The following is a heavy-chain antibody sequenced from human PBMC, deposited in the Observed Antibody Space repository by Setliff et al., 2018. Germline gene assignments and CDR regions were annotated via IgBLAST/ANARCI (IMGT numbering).Heavy chain of an antibody. CDR1: GDSLSGYY. CDR3: ARGQNSYHPGSWGPLYDH. Sequence: PSETLSLTCAVYGDSLSGYYWSWIRQSPKKGLEWIGEIMPGRDTLYSPSLESRLTITIDTSKSQFSLKLSSVTAADTAVFFCARGQNSYHPGSWGPLYDHWGQGTQVTVSS. J-gene: IGHJ4*02. D-gene: IGHD3-10*01. CDR2: IMPGRDT. V-gene: IGHV4-34*01.